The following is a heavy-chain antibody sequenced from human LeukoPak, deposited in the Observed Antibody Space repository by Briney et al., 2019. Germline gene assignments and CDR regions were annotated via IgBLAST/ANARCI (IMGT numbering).Heavy chain of an antibody. D-gene: IGHD3-22*01. V-gene: IGHV3-11*01. CDR2: ISSSGTTI. CDR1: GFTFSSYA. CDR3: ARVAYYYDSAGLYLNYFYGMDV. J-gene: IGHJ6*02. Sequence: GGSLRLSCAASGFTFSSYAMSWIRQAPGKGLEWVSYISSSGTTIYYADSVKGRFTISRDNAKNSLYLQMNSPRAEDTAVYYCARVAYYYDSAGLYLNYFYGMDVWGQGTTVTVSS.